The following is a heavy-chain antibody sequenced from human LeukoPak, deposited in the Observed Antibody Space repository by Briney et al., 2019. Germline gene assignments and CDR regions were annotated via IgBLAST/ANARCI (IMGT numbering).Heavy chain of an antibody. D-gene: IGHD2-15*01. CDR1: GYSFTSYW. J-gene: IGHJ3*02. CDR3: ARHPYCSGGSRYSNDAFDI. V-gene: IGHV5-51*01. Sequence: GESLQISCQGSGYSFTSYWIRWVRQMPGKGLEWMGIIYPGDSDTRYSPSFQGQVTISADKSISTAYLQWSSLKASDTAMYYCARHPYCSGGSRYSNDAFDIWGQGTMVTVSS. CDR2: IYPGDSDT.